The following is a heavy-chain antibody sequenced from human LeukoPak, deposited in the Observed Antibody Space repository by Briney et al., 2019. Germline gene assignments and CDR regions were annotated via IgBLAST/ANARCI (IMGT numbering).Heavy chain of an antibody. J-gene: IGHJ5*02. CDR1: GYAFTSYA. Sequence: ASAKVSCKASGYAFTSYAISWVRQAPGQGLEWMGWISAYNGNTDYAQNLQDRVTMTTDTSTSTAYMELRSLKSDDTAVYYCARDSGWFDPWGQGTRVTVSS. D-gene: IGHD3-10*01. CDR3: ARDSGWFDP. CDR2: ISAYNGNT. V-gene: IGHV1-18*01.